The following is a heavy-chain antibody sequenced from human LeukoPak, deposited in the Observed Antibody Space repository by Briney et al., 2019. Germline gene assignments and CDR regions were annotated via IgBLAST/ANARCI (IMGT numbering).Heavy chain of an antibody. CDR1: NGSISSYY. V-gene: IGHV4-59*12. J-gene: IGHJ3*02. CDR2: IFYSGST. D-gene: IGHD4-11*01. CDR3: AGNSDYIDDAFDI. Sequence: PSETLSLTCTVSNGSISSYYWSWIRQPPGKGLEWIGYIFYSGSTNYNPSLKSRVTMSVDTSKNQFSLKLSSVTAADTAVYYCAGNSDYIDDAFDIWGQGTMVTVSS.